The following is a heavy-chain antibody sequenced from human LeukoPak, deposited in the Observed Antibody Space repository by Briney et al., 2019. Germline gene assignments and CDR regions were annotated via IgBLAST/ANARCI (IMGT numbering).Heavy chain of an antibody. CDR1: GGSISSYY. CDR3: ACSFLSSGWPIDY. CDR2: IHYSGST. D-gene: IGHD6-19*01. V-gene: IGHV4-59*01. Sequence: SETLPLTCTVSGGSISSYYWSWIRQPPGKGLEWIGYIHYSGSTNYNPSLKSRVTVSVDTSKNQFSLQLTSVTAADTAVYYCACSFLSSGWPIDYWGQGTPVTVSS. J-gene: IGHJ4*02.